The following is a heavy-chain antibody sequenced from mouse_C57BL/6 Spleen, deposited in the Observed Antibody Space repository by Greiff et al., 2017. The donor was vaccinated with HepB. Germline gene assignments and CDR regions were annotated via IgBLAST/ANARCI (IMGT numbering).Heavy chain of an antibody. D-gene: IGHD2-5*01. J-gene: IGHJ3*01. CDR2: ISSGGSYT. V-gene: IGHV5-6*01. CDR1: GFTFSSYG. Sequence: EVQRVESGGDLVKPGGSLKLSCAASGFTFSSYGMSWVRQTPDKRLEWVATISSGGSYTYYPDSVKGRFTISRDNAKNTLYLQMSSLKSEDTAMYYCARHGYYSNLTWFAYWGQGTLVTVSA. CDR3: ARHGYYSNLTWFAY.